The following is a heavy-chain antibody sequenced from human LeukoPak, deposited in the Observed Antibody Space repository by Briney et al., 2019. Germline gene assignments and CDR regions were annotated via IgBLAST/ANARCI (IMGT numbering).Heavy chain of an antibody. Sequence: PGGSLRLSCAASGFTFSDYSMSWVRQAPGKGLEWVSSISSSGSTTYYADSVKGRFTISRDNAKNSLYLQMNSLRAEDTAVYYCAREWSGNPNGFDPWGQGTLVTVSS. V-gene: IGHV3-11*01. J-gene: IGHJ5*02. D-gene: IGHD3-3*01. CDR1: GFTFSDYS. CDR2: ISSSGSTT. CDR3: AREWSGNPNGFDP.